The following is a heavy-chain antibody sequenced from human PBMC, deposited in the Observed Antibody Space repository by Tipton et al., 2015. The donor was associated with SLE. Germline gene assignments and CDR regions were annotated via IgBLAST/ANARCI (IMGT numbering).Heavy chain of an antibody. CDR3: ARGVAYYYDAGAFDI. J-gene: IGHJ3*02. Sequence: TLSLTCTLYRGSFSGYSWSWIRQSPGRGLEWIGEFNHTGSTNYNPSLKSRVSISVDTAKNQLSLKVTSVTAADAAIYYCARGVAYYYDAGAFDIWGQGTMVTVSS. D-gene: IGHD3-22*01. V-gene: IGHV4-34*01. CDR1: RGSFSGYS. CDR2: FNHTGST.